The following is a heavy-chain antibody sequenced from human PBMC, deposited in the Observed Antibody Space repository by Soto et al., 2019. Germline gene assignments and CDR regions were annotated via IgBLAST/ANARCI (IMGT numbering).Heavy chain of an antibody. CDR1: GGAFSNSA. CDR2: IIPMFRTS. V-gene: IGHV1-69*13. J-gene: IGHJ4*02. Sequence: ASVKVSCKASGGAFSNSAISWVRQAPGQGLEWMGQIIPMFRTSNYAQKFQGRVMIIADESRSTAYMEMSSLRSDDTAMYYCARDPAAYRSGWPGRSFDSWGQGTLVTVSS. CDR3: ARDPAAYRSGWPGRSFDS. D-gene: IGHD6-19*01.